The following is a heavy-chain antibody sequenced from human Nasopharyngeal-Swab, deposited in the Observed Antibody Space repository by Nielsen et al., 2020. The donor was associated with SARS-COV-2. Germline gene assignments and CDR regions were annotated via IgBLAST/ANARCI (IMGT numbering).Heavy chain of an antibody. J-gene: IGHJ5*02. D-gene: IGHD3-10*01. Sequence: SETLSLTCTVSGGSISSYYWSWIRQHPGKGQEGIGDIYYSGSTNYNPSLKSRVTISVDTSKNQFSLKLSSVTAADTAVYYCAREGRITMVRGVITKTNWFDPWGQGTLVTVSS. CDR2: IYYSGST. CDR3: AREGRITMVRGVITKTNWFDP. CDR1: GGSISSYY. V-gene: IGHV4-59*01.